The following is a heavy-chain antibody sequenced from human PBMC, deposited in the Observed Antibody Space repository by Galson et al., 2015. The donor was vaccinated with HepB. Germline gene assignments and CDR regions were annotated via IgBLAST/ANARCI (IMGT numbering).Heavy chain of an antibody. CDR3: ARGRRITMVRGVIRLFDP. V-gene: IGHV1-8*02. CDR2: MNPNGGNT. CDR1: GYTFTSYD. J-gene: IGHJ5*02. D-gene: IGHD3-10*01. Sequence: SVKVSCKASGYTFTSYDIHWVRQATGQGLEWMGWMNPNGGNTGYAQKFQGRVTMTRNTSISTAYMELSSLRSEDTAVYYCARGRRITMVRGVIRLFDPWGQGTLVTVSS.